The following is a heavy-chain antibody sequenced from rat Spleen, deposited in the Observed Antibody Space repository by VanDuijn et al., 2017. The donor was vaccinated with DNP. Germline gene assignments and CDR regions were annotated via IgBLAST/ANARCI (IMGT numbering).Heavy chain of an antibody. CDR2: INYDGTNT. CDR1: GFTFNDYN. Sequence: EVQLVESGGGLVQPGRSLKLSCVASGFTFNDYNMAWVRQAPKKGLEWVATINYDGTNTHYRDSVKGRFTISRDNAKSTLYLQMNSLRSEDTATYYCASWNPIASISTSNYWGQGVMVTVSS. D-gene: IGHD1-2*01. J-gene: IGHJ2*01. V-gene: IGHV5S10*01. CDR3: ASWNPIASISTSNY.